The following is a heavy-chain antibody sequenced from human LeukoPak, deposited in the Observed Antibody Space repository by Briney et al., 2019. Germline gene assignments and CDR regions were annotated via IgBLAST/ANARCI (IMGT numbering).Heavy chain of an antibody. CDR2: INHSGST. Sequence: SETLSLTCAVYGGSFSGYYWSWIRQPPGKGLEWIGEINHSGSTNYNPSLKSRVIISVDTSKNQFSLKLSSVTAADTAVYYCARGRIAMVRGVIGPFDYWGQGTLVTVSS. D-gene: IGHD3-10*01. J-gene: IGHJ4*02. V-gene: IGHV4-34*01. CDR3: ARGRIAMVRGVIGPFDY. CDR1: GGSFSGYY.